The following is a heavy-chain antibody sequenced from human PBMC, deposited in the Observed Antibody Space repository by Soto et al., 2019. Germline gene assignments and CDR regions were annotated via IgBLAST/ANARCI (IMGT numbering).Heavy chain of an antibody. V-gene: IGHV1-24*01. CDR3: ATAREYSSSSDAFDI. CDR1: GYTLTELS. D-gene: IGHD6-6*01. CDR2: FDPEDGET. Sequence: ASVKVSCKVSGYTLTELSMHWVRQAPGKGLEWMGGFDPEDGETIYAQKFQGRVTMTEDTSTDTAYMELSSLRSEDTAVYYCATAREYSSSSDAFDIWGQGTMVTVSS. J-gene: IGHJ3*02.